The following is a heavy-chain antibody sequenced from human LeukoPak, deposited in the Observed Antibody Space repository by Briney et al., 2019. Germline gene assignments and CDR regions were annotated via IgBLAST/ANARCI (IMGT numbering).Heavy chain of an antibody. V-gene: IGHV4-39*07. D-gene: IGHD3-10*01. CDR3: ARDPRELGQNDAFDI. Sequence: SETLSLTCTVSGGSISSSSYYWGWIRQPPGKGLEWIGSIYYSGSTYCNPSLKSRVTISVDTSKNQFSLELSSVTAADTAVYYCARDPRELGQNDAFDIWGQGTMVTVSS. CDR1: GGSISSSSYY. CDR2: IYYSGST. J-gene: IGHJ3*02.